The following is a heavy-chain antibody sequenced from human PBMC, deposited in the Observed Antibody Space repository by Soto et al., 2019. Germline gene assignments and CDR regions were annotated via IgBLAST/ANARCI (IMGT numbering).Heavy chain of an antibody. CDR1: GFTFSSYG. J-gene: IGHJ4*02. CDR3: ARLQAAAGDNDLTFDY. D-gene: IGHD6-13*01. Sequence: PGGSLRLSCAASGFTFSSYGMHWVRQAPGKGLEWVAVIWYDGSNKYYADSVKGRFTISADKSISTAYLQWSSLKASDTAMYYCARLQAAAGDNDLTFDYWGQGTLVTVSS. CDR2: IWYDGSNK. V-gene: IGHV3-33*01.